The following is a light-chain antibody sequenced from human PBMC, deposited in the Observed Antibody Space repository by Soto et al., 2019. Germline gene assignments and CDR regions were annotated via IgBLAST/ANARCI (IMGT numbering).Light chain of an antibody. CDR3: LQYDIWPVFT. CDR1: QTVNGN. V-gene: IGKV3-15*01. Sequence: IVLTQSPATLSVSPGERATLSCRASQTVNGNLVWYQLKPGQPPRLLMFRASTRATGVPARFSGSGSGAEYTLTISSLQSEDFAVYYCLQYDIWPVFTVGPGTKVDIK. CDR2: RAS. J-gene: IGKJ3*01.